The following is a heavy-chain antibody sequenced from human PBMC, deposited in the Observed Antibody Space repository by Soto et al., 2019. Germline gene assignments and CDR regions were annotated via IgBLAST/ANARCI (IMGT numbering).Heavy chain of an antibody. CDR2: INPNSGDK. Sequence: QVQLVQSGAEVKKPGASVKVSCKTSGYTFKDFYIHCVREAPGQGLEWLGWINPNSGDKHYGQYFQGRVTLIADTSINTTYMQLSSLAPGDTAMYYCARDLRGYSNWFHPWGQGTLVTVSS. J-gene: IGHJ5*02. CDR1: GYTFKDFY. V-gene: IGHV1-2*02. D-gene: IGHD5-18*01. CDR3: ARDLRGYSNWFHP.